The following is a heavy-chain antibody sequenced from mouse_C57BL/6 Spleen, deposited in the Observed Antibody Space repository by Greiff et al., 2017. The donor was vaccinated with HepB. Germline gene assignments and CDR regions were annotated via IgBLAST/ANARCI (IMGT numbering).Heavy chain of an antibody. V-gene: IGHV1-53*01. D-gene: IGHD1-1*01. Sequence: QVQLQQSGTELVKPGASVKLSCKASGYTFTSYWMHWVKQRPGQGLEWIGNINPSNGGTNYNEKFKSKATLTVDKSSSTAYMQRSSLTSEDSAVYYCARGEFIATVVATPAWFAYWGQGTLVTVSA. J-gene: IGHJ3*01. CDR1: GYTFTSYW. CDR2: INPSNGGT. CDR3: ARGEFIATVVATPAWFAY.